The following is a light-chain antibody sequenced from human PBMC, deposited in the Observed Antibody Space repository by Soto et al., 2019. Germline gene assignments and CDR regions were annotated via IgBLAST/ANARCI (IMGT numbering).Light chain of an antibody. CDR3: QQRSNWSWA. V-gene: IGKV3-11*01. CDR1: QSVSSY. Sequence: LTQSPPTLSSSLGDRVTLTCGASQSVSSYLAWYQQKPGQAPRLLIYDASTRTTGIPARFSGSGSGTEFTLTISSLEPEDFAVYYCQQRSNWSWAFGQGTKVDIK. J-gene: IGKJ1*01. CDR2: DAS.